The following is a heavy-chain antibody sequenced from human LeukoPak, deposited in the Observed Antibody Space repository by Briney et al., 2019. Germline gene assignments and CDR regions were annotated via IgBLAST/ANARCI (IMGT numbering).Heavy chain of an antibody. J-gene: IGHJ3*02. CDR1: GFTFSSYS. CDR2: ISSSSSSYI. V-gene: IGHV3-21*01. D-gene: IGHD4-17*01. CDR3: ARDDDYGDYDAFDI. Sequence: GGSLRLSCAASGFTFSSYSMSWVRQAPGKGLEWVSSISSSSSSYIYYADSVKGRFTISRDNAKNSLYLQMNSLRAEDTAVYYCARDDDYGDYDAFDIWGQGTMVTVSS.